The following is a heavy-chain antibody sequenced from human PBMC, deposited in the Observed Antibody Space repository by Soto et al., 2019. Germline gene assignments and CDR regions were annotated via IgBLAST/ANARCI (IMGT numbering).Heavy chain of an antibody. CDR1: GFIFSDYY. CDR2: ISSSGRTI. CDR3: SRANRDGYPARD. V-gene: IGHV3-11*01. J-gene: IGHJ4*02. D-gene: IGHD5-12*01. Sequence: AGSLRLFSEATGFIFSDYYMGWIHQARGKWLEWVSYISSSGRTIQSAYSLMGRFTISRDNAKHSLYLQMNSLGDDATAVYYCSRANRDGYPARDWCQGTMVTVSS.